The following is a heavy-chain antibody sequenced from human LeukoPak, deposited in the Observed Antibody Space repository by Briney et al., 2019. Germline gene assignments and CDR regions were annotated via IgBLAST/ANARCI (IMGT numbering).Heavy chain of an antibody. CDR2: ISVSGGST. Sequence: GGSLRLSCAASGFTFSTYAMNWVRQAPEKGLEWVSTISVSGGSTYYADSVKGRFTISRDNSKNTLYLQMNSLRADDTAIYYCARNQQLGGHSYYYYGMDVWGQGTTVTVSS. J-gene: IGHJ6*02. D-gene: IGHD3-16*01. V-gene: IGHV3-23*01. CDR3: ARNQQLGGHSYYYYGMDV. CDR1: GFTFSTYA.